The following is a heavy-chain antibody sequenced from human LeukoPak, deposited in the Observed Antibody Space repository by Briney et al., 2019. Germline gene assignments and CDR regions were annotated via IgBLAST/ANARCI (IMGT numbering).Heavy chain of an antibody. V-gene: IGHV4-34*01. CDR3: ARLSPDCSGGSCYWFDP. D-gene: IGHD2-15*01. CDR2: INHSGST. CDR1: GGSLSGYY. J-gene: IGHJ5*02. Sequence: ASETLSLTCAVYGGSLSGYYWSWIRQPPGKGLEWIGEINHSGSTNYNPSLKSRVTISVDTSKNQFSLKLSSVTAADTAVYYCARLSPDCSGGSCYWFDPWGQGTLVTVSS.